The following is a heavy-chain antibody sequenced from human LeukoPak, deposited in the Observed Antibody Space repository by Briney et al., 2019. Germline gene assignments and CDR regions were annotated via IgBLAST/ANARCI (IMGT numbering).Heavy chain of an antibody. D-gene: IGHD3-10*01. Sequence: KASETLSLTCTVSGGSISSGDYYWSWIRQPAGKGLEYLGRIYSTGSTNYNPSLRSRVTISVDTSKNHFSLKLSSVTAADTAVYYCARDQTYSGSGIYTYFDYWGQGILVTVSS. V-gene: IGHV4-61*02. CDR1: GGSISSGDYY. CDR3: ARDQTYSGSGIYTYFDY. J-gene: IGHJ4*02. CDR2: IYSTGST.